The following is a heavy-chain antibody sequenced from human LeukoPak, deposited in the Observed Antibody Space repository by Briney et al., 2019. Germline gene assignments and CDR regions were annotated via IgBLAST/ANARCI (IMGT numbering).Heavy chain of an antibody. J-gene: IGHJ4*02. CDR2: IIPIFGTA. D-gene: IGHD2-2*01. Sequence: SVKVSCKASGGTFSSYAINWVRQAPGQGLEWMGGIIPIFGTANYAQKFQGRVTITADESTSTAYMELSSLRSEDTAVYYCVIGGSSVVPAAIPGDYWGQGTLVTVSS. CDR1: GGTFSSYA. V-gene: IGHV1-69*13. CDR3: VIGGSSVVPAAIPGDY.